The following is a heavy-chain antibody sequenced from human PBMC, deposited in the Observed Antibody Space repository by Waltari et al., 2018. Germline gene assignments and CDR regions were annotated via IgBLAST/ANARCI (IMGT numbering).Heavy chain of an antibody. CDR3: ASGGGITGTTKSGAFDI. Sequence: QVQLQESGPGLVKPSENLSLTCTVSGGSISSYYWSWIRQPAGKGLEWIGRIYTSGSTNYNPSLKSRVTMSVDTSKNQFSLKLSSVTAADTAVYYCASGGGITGTTKSGAFDIWGQGTMVTVSS. CDR2: IYTSGST. V-gene: IGHV4-4*07. D-gene: IGHD1-7*01. J-gene: IGHJ3*02. CDR1: GGSISSYY.